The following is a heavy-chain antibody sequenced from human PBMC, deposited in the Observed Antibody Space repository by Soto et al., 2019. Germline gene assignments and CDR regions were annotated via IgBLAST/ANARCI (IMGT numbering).Heavy chain of an antibody. J-gene: IGHJ4*02. Sequence: EVQLVESGGGLVQPGGSLRLSCTAAGVTFSNYWMHWVRQAPGKGLVWVSRINIDGSRVSYADSVKGRCTISREDVKNTLYMEMNSLRAEDTAVYYCIRADADRYDYHGYLGRHWGQGTLVTVSS. CDR1: GVTFSNYW. CDR2: INIDGSRV. CDR3: IRADADRYDYHGYLGRH. V-gene: IGHV3-74*01. D-gene: IGHD3-16*01.